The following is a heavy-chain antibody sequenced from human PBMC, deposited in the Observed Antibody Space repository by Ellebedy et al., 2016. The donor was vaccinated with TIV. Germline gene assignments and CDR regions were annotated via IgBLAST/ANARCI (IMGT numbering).Heavy chain of an antibody. V-gene: IGHV3-23*01. CDR3: AKTGSWNPNFYFDY. J-gene: IGHJ4*02. CDR1: GFTFSTYW. CDR2: VSDSGGGT. Sequence: PGGSLRLSCAASGFTFSTYWMHWVRQAPGKGLEWVSSVSDSGGGTFYADSVRGRFTISRDNSKNTLYLQMSSLRADDTAVYYCAKTGSWNPNFYFDYWGQGTLVTVSS. D-gene: IGHD6-13*01.